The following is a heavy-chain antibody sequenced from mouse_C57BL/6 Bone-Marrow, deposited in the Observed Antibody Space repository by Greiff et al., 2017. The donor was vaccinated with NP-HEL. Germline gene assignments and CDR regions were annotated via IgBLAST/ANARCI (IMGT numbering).Heavy chain of an antibody. Sequence: EVQVVESGGGLVQPGGSLKLSCAASGFTFSDYYMYWVRQTPEKRLEWVAYISTGGGSSYYPDTVKGRFTISRDNAKNTLYLQMSRLKSEDTAMYYCARDYYGSSYQAMDYWGQGTSVTVSS. D-gene: IGHD1-1*01. CDR3: ARDYYGSSYQAMDY. J-gene: IGHJ4*01. CDR1: GFTFSDYY. CDR2: ISTGGGSS. V-gene: IGHV5-12*01.